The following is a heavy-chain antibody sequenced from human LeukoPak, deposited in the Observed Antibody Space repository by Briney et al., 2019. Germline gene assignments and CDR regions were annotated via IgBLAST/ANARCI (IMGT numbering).Heavy chain of an antibody. Sequence: PGGSLRLSCAASGFTFSSRRIHWVRQAPGEGLVWVSRINGDGSSTSYAASVRGRFTISRDNAKNTLYLQMNSLRAEDTAVYYCARACDYGDYYFDYWGQGTLVTVSS. D-gene: IGHD4-17*01. V-gene: IGHV3-74*01. CDR2: INGDGSST. J-gene: IGHJ4*02. CDR1: GFTFSSRR. CDR3: ARACDYGDYYFDY.